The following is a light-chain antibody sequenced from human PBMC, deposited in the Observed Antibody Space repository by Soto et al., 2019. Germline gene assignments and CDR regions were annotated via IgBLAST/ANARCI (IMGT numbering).Light chain of an antibody. CDR3: QQYNSYST. CDR2: KAS. V-gene: IGKV1-5*03. CDR1: QSISSW. Sequence: IHMTQSPSTLSASVGYRVTLTCRASQSISSWLAWYQQKPGKAPKLLIYKASSLESGVPSRFSGSGSGTESTLTISSLKPDDFATYDCQQYNSYSTFGQGTKVDIK. J-gene: IGKJ1*01.